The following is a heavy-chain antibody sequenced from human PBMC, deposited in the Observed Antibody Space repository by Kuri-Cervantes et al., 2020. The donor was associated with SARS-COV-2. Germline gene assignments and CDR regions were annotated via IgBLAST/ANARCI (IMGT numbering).Heavy chain of an antibody. V-gene: IGHV3-23*01. CDR2: ISGSGGST. CDR1: GFTFSSYA. CDR3: AKDYFSDTSNYFDY. D-gene: IGHD3-3*01. J-gene: IGHJ4*02. Sequence: GESLKISCAASGFTFSSYAMNWVRQAPGGGLEWVSAISGSGGSTYYADSVKGRFTISRDNSKNTLYLQVISLRAEDTALYYCAKDYFSDTSNYFDYWGQGALVTVSS.